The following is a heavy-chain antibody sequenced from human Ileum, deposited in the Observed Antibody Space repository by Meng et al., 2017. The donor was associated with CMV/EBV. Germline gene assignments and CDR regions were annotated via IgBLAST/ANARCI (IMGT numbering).Heavy chain of an antibody. J-gene: IGHJ5*02. CDR3: AGDWGPYSSRGYFDP. Sequence: QRQLRDWGPGLVTPSDHLSLNCTVSGDSISSGSYYWAWIRQTPEKGLECMGSIYYSGSTYDNPSLRSRVTISVDTSKNQFSLKLTSVTAADTAIYYCAGDWGPYSSRGYFDPWGQGTLVTVSS. V-gene: IGHV4-39*07. CDR1: GDSISSGSYY. CDR2: IYYSGST. D-gene: IGHD6-19*01.